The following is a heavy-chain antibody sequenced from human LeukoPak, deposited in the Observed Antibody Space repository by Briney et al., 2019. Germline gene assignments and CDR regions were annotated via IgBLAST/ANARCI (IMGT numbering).Heavy chain of an antibody. J-gene: IGHJ4*02. CDR1: GYTFTGSY. V-gene: IGHV1-2*02. CDR3: ARETEWEPPDY. CDR2: INPNSGGT. Sequence: ASVKVSCKASGYTFTGSYMHWVRQAPGQGLEWMGWINPNSGGTNYAQKFQGRVSMTRDTSISTAYMELSRLRSDDTAVYYCARETEWEPPDYWGQGTLVTVSS. D-gene: IGHD1-26*01.